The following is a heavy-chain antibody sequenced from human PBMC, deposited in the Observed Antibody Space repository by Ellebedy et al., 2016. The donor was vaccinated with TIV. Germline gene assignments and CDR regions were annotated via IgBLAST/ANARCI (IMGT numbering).Heavy chain of an antibody. CDR2: INHSGST. CDR3: ARQGYRGYSYGATYTPFDY. CDR1: GASFSGYY. D-gene: IGHD5-18*01. Sequence: SQTLSLTCAVYGASFSGYYWSWIRQPPGKGLEWIGEINHSGSTNYNPSLKSRVTISVDTSKNQFSLKLSSVTAADTAVYYCARQGYRGYSYGATYTPFDYWGQGTLVTVSS. J-gene: IGHJ4*02. V-gene: IGHV4-34*01.